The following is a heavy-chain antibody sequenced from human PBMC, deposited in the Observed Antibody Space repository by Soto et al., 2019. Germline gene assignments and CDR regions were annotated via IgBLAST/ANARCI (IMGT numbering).Heavy chain of an antibody. CDR3: TTDQVKIMITFGGVPDTFDY. CDR1: GFTFSNAW. D-gene: IGHD3-16*01. V-gene: IGHV3-15*01. CDR2: IKSKTDGGTT. J-gene: IGHJ4*02. Sequence: GGSLRLSCAASGFTFSNAWMSWVRQAPGKGLEWVGRIKSKTDGGTTDYAAPVKGRFTITRDDSKNTLYLQMNSLKTEDTAVYYCTTDQVKIMITFGGVPDTFDYWGQGTLVTVSS.